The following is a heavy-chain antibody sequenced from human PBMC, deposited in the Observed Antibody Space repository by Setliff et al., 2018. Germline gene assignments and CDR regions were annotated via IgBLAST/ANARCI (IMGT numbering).Heavy chain of an antibody. V-gene: IGHV4-59*01. CDR2: MYYRGST. Sequence: SETLSLTCNVSGISISRYYWSWIRQSPERGLEWIGYMYYRGSTNYNPSLRSRVTLSIDTSKKQFSLNLTSVTAADTAVYYCLGSVFDYYFEYWGQGALVTVSS. D-gene: IGHD3-16*01. CDR1: GISISRYY. CDR3: LGSVFDYYFEY. J-gene: IGHJ4*02.